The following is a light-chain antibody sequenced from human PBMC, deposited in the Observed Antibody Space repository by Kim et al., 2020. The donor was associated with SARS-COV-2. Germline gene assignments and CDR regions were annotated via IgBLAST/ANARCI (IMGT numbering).Light chain of an antibody. V-gene: IGKV1-27*01. CDR1: QGISKD. Sequence: DIQMTQSPSSLSASVGDRVTITCRASQGISKDLAWYQQKPGNAPKLLILAASALQSGVPTRFSGSGSGTDFTLTISSLQPEDVATYYCQKYNGAPWTFGQGTKVDI. J-gene: IGKJ1*01. CDR2: AAS. CDR3: QKYNGAPWT.